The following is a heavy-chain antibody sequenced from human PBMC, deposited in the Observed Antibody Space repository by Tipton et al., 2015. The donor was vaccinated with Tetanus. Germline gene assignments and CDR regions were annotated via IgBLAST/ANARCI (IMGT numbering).Heavy chain of an antibody. CDR2: VSASGNT. V-gene: IGHV3-23*01. J-gene: IGHJ4*02. CDR3: AKLKSRGDSSAIEH. CDR1: GFLISSYA. Sequence: SLRLSCAGSGFLISSYAMNWVRQVPGEGLEWVSGVSASGNTNYADSVDGRFTISRDNAKNAMYLQMNSLRAVDTATYYCAKLKSRGDSSAIEHWGQGTLATVSS. D-gene: IGHD2-21*02.